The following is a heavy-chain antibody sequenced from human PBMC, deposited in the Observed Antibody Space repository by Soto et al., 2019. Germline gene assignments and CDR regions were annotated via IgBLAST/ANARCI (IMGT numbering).Heavy chain of an antibody. CDR2: ISWNSGSI. D-gene: IGHD3-16*01. CDR1: GFTFDGYA. V-gene: IGHV3-9*01. Sequence: EVQLVESGGGLVQPGRSLRLSCAASGFTFDGYAMHWVRQAPGKGLEWVSGISWNSGSIGYADSVKGRFTISRDNAKNSLYLQMNSLRAEDTAFYYCAKDSTLGGWGGMDVWGQGTTVTVSS. CDR3: AKDSTLGGWGGMDV. J-gene: IGHJ6*02.